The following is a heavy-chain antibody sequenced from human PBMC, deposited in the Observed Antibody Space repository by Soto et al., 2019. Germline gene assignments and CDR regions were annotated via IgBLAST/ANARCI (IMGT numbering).Heavy chain of an antibody. V-gene: IGHV3-30-3*01. CDR2: ISYDGSNK. D-gene: IGHD3-3*01. J-gene: IGHJ6*02. CDR3: AREGGNNTFYFFGSVFFGRETYYYYGMDV. CDR1: GFTFSSYA. Sequence: GGSVRLSCAASGFTFSSYAMHWVRQAPGKGLEWVAVISYDGSNKYYADSVKGRFTISRDNSKNTLYLQMNSLRAEDTAVYYWAREGGNNTFYFFGSVFFGRETYYYYGMDVGGQGTRVTVSS.